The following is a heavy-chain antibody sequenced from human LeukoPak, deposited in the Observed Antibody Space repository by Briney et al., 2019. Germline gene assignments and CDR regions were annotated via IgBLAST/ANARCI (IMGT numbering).Heavy chain of an antibody. CDR2: ISYDGSNK. D-gene: IGHD5-18*01. V-gene: IGHV3-30-3*01. Sequence: PGRSLRLSCAASGFTFSSYAMHWVRQAPGKGLEWVAVISYDGSNKYYADSVKGRFTISRDNSKNTLYLQMNSLRAEDTAVYYCARDLVNWGYSFYYYGMDVWGQGTTVTVSS. J-gene: IGHJ6*02. CDR1: GFTFSSYA. CDR3: ARDLVNWGYSFYYYGMDV.